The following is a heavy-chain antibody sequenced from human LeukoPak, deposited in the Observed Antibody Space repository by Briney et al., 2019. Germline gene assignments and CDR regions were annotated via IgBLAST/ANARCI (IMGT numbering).Heavy chain of an antibody. V-gene: IGHV3-23*01. J-gene: IGHJ3*02. CDR2: ISGSGGST. D-gene: IGHD3-3*01. CDR1: GFTFSSYA. Sequence: GGSLRLSCAASGFTFSSYAMSWVRQAPGKGLEWVSAISGSGGSTYYADSVKGRFTISRDNSKDTLYLQMNSLRAEDTAVYYCAKEYYDFWSGSRAQPPPREDAFDIWGQGTMVTVSS. CDR3: AKEYYDFWSGSRAQPPPREDAFDI.